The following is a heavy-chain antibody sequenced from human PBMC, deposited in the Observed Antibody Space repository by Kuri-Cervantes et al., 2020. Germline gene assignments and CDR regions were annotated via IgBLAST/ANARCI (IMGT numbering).Heavy chain of an antibody. Sequence: ASVKVSCKASGYTFTSYAMHWVRQAPGQRLEWMGWSNAGNGNTKYSQEFQGRVTITRDTSASTAYMELSSLRSEDTAMYYCASIERQWLVHYYGMDVWGQGTTVTVSS. D-gene: IGHD6-19*01. CDR3: ASIERQWLVHYYGMDV. CDR2: SNAGNGNT. J-gene: IGHJ6*02. V-gene: IGHV1-3*02. CDR1: GYTFTSYA.